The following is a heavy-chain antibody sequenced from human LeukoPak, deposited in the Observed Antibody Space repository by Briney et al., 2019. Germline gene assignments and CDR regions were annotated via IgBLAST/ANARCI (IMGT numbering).Heavy chain of an antibody. CDR1: GFTFSSYS. J-gene: IGHJ4*02. D-gene: IGHD2-2*01. Sequence: PGGSLRLSCAASGFTFSSYSMSWVRQAPGKGLEWVSGISGSGGSTDYAGSVKGRFTISRDNSKNTLYLQMNSLRVEDTAVYYCAKDPGYQVVYCFDYWGQGTLVTVSS. CDR2: ISGSGGST. CDR3: AKDPGYQVVYCFDY. V-gene: IGHV3-23*01.